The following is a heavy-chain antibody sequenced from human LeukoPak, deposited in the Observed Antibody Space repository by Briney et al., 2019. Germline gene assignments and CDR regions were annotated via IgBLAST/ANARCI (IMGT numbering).Heavy chain of an antibody. CDR3: ARGDYYDSSGYYDY. J-gene: IGHJ4*02. CDR2: IRWDGGST. D-gene: IGHD3-22*01. Sequence: HPGGSLRLSCAASGFTFDDYTMHWVRQAPGKGLEWVSLIRWDGGSTYYADSVKGRFTISRDNAKNSLYLQMNSLRAEDTALYYCARGDYYDSSGYYDYWGQGTLVTVSS. V-gene: IGHV3-43*01. CDR1: GFTFDDYT.